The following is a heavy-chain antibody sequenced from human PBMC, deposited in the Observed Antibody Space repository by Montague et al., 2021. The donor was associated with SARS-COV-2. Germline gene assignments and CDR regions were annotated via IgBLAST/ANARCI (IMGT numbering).Heavy chain of an antibody. CDR3: ARAGYNAHQIYWYFDL. D-gene: IGHD5-24*01. J-gene: IGHJ2*01. V-gene: IGHV4-59*08. Sequence: SETLSLTCTVSGGSISTYYWSWIRQPPGTGLEWIGYIYYSGSTNYSPSLTSRVTISVDTSKNQFYLKLSSVTAADTAVYYCARAGYNAHQIYWYFDLWGRGTLVTVSS. CDR2: IYYSGST. CDR1: GGSISTYY.